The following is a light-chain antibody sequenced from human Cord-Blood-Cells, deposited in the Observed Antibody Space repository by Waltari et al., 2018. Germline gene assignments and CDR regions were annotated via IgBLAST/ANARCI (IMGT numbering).Light chain of an antibody. CDR1: QDISNY. CDR2: DAS. J-gene: IGKJ4*01. V-gene: IGKV1-33*01. CDR3: QQYDNLPLT. Sequence: DIQMTQSPSSLSASVGDRVTITCQASQDISNYLNWYQQKPGKAPKLLIYDASNLETGGPIRVSGSGSGTDFTFTISSLQPEDIATYYCQQYDNLPLTFGGGTKVEIK.